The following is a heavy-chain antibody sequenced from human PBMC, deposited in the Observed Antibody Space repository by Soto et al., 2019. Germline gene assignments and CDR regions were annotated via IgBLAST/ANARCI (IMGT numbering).Heavy chain of an antibody. CDR2: MNPNSGNT. V-gene: IGHV1-8*01. CDR3: ARGRMNYDFWSGYYSDAFDI. Sequence: GASVKVSCKASGYTFTSYDINWVRQATGQGLERMGWMNPNSGNTGYAQKFQGRVTMTRNTSISTAYMELSSLRSEDTAVYYFARGRMNYDFWSGYYSDAFDIWGQGTMVTVS. J-gene: IGHJ3*02. CDR1: GYTFTSYD. D-gene: IGHD3-3*01.